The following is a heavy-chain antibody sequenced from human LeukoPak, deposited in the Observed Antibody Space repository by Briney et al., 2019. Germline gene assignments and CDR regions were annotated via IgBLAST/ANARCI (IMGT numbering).Heavy chain of an antibody. Sequence: EASVKVSCKASGYSFTSHYMHWVRQAPGQGLEWMGLINPSGSATRYAQSFQGRVTMTRDLSTSTDYMELSSLRSDDTAVYYCARDRRDFWSGYSGDAFDYWGQGTLVTVSS. CDR3: ARDRRDFWSGYSGDAFDY. J-gene: IGHJ4*02. V-gene: IGHV1-46*01. CDR2: INPSGSAT. D-gene: IGHD3-3*01. CDR1: GYSFTSHY.